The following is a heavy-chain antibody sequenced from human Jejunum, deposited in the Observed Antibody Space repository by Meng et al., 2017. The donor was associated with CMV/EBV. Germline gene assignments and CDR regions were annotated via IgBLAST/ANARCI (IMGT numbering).Heavy chain of an antibody. CDR2: IYYSGST. D-gene: IGHD6-6*01. J-gene: IGHJ4*02. Sequence: VSGGSIRSYSWTWLRQPPGKGLEWIGYIYYSGSTNYNPSLKSRVTISVDTSKNQFSLKLSSVTAADTAVYYCARAYSSSCRVDYWGQGTLVTVSS. CDR3: ARAYSSSCRVDY. CDR1: GGSIRSYS. V-gene: IGHV4-59*01.